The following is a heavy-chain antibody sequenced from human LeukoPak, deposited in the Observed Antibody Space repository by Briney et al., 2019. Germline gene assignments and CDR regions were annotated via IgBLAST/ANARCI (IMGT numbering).Heavy chain of an antibody. CDR3: ARTSARGAQFDY. Sequence: PSETLSLTCTVSGGSISNYYWSWLRQPAGMGLEWIGRIYASGSANYNPSLKSRVTMSVDTSNNQFSLNLSSVTAADTAVYYRARTSARGAQFDYWGQGTLVTVSS. D-gene: IGHD3-10*01. V-gene: IGHV4-4*07. CDR2: IYASGSA. J-gene: IGHJ4*02. CDR1: GGSISNYY.